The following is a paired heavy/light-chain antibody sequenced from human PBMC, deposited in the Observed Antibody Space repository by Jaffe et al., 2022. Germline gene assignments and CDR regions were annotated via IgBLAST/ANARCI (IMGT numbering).Heavy chain of an antibody. J-gene: IGHJ3*02. CDR3: ARDLVTSAGSGSYYNEAGAFDI. Sequence: QVQLQESGPGLVKPSETLSLTCTVSGGSISSYYWSWIRQPPGKGLEWIGYIYYSGSTNYNPSLKSRVTISVDTSKNQFSLKLSSVTAADTAVYYCARDLVTSAGSGSYYNEAGAFDIWGQGTMVTVSS. V-gene: IGHV4-59*01. CDR2: IYYSGST. CDR1: GGSISSYY. D-gene: IGHD3-10*01.
Light chain of an antibody. CDR1: KLGDKY. CDR2: QDS. J-gene: IGLJ2*01. CDR3: QAWDSSRVV. Sequence: SYELTQPPSVSVSPGQTASITCSGDKLGDKYACWYQQKPGQSPVLVIYQDSKRPSGIPERFSGSNSGNTATLTISGTQAMDEADYYCQAWDSSRVVFGGGTKLTVL. V-gene: IGLV3-1*01.